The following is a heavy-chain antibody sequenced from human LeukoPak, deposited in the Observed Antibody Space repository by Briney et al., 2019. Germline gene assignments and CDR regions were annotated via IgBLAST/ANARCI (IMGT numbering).Heavy chain of an antibody. D-gene: IGHD4-23*01. CDR1: XXXXXTXX. Sequence: PGGSLRLSCAXSXXXXXTXXLXWXXQXXXXXLEWVSAISPGGDRTYYADSVKGRFAISRDNSKNTLYLQMHSLRAEDTAVYYCAKSVTADPWGQGTLVTVSS. CDR3: AKSVTADP. V-gene: IGHV3-23*01. CDR2: ISPGGDRT. J-gene: IGHJ5*02.